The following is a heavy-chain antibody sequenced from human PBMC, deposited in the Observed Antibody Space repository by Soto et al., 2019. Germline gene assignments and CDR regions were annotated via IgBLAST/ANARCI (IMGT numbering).Heavy chain of an antibody. D-gene: IGHD3-16*01. V-gene: IGHV4-4*02. CDR2: IYHSGST. CDR1: GASISSGNW. J-gene: IGHJ4*01. Sequence: VQLQESGPGLVRPSGTLSLTCAVSGASISSGNWWSWVRQSPGKGLEWIGEIYHSGSTNHNPSLKMRVIXSXDQXRNQFSLKLSSVTAADTAVYFCASHRGNTFGPYDDWGQGTQVTVSS. CDR3: ASHRGNTFGPYDD.